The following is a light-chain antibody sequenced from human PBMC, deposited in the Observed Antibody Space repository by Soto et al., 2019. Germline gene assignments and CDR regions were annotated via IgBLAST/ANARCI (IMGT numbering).Light chain of an antibody. CDR2: EVN. CDR1: SSDVGTYNF. Sequence: QSALTQPPSASGSPGQSVTISCTGTSSDVGTYNFVSWYQQHPGKAPKLMIYEVNKRPSGVPDRFSGSKSGNTASLTVSGLQAEDEADYYCSSYAGSNLAFGGGTKVTVL. V-gene: IGLV2-8*01. J-gene: IGLJ2*01. CDR3: SSYAGSNLA.